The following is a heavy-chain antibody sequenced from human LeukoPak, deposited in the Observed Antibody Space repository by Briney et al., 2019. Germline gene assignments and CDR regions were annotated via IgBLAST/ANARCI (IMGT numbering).Heavy chain of an antibody. V-gene: IGHV4-39*07. CDR3: ARDRYGSVDY. D-gene: IGHD1-1*01. CDR2: IYYSGST. Sequence: SETLSLTCTVSGGSISSSSYYWGWIRQPPGKGLEWIGSIYYSGSTYYNPSLKSRVTISVDTSKNQFSLKLSSVTAADTAVYYCARDRYGSVDYWGQGTLVTVSS. J-gene: IGHJ4*02. CDR1: GGSISSSSYY.